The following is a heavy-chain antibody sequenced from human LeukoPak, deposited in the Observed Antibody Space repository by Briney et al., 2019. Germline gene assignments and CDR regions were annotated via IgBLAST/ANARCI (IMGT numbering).Heavy chain of an antibody. D-gene: IGHD2/OR15-2a*01. CDR3: ARDTSIRAAFDI. J-gene: IGHJ3*02. CDR1: GGTFSSYA. V-gene: IGHV1-18*01. Sequence: ASVKVSCKASGGTFSSYAISWVRQAPGQGLEWMGGISGYNGNTNYAQKLQGRVTMTTDTSTSTAYMELRSLRSDDTAVYYCARDTSIRAAFDIWGQGTMVTVSS. CDR2: ISGYNGNT.